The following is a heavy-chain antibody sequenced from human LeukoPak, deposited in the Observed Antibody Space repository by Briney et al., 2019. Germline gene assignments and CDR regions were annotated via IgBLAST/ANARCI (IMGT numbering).Heavy chain of an antibody. CDR2: ISAYNGNT. J-gene: IGHJ4*02. V-gene: IGHV1-18*04. CDR3: ARGFRDLDYFDY. Sequence: ASVRVSCKASGYTFTGYYMHWVRQAPGQGLEWMGWISAYNGNTNYAQKLQGRVTMTTDTSTSTAYMELRSLRSDDTAVYYCARGFRDLDYFDYWGQGTLVTVSS. CDR1: GYTFTGYY.